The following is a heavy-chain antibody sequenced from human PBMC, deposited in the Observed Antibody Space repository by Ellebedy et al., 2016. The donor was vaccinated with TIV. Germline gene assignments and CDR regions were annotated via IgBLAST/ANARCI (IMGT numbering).Heavy chain of an antibody. J-gene: IGHJ4*02. CDR1: GGSISSYS. Sequence: SETLSLTCTVSGGSISSYSWSWILHPLGKGLEWIGYIYYSGSTNYNPSLKSRVTISVDTSKNQFSLKLSSVTAADTAVYYCARHPTLGGCSGGSCYYYFDYWGQGTLVTVSS. D-gene: IGHD2-15*01. V-gene: IGHV4-59*08. CDR2: IYYSGST. CDR3: ARHPTLGGCSGGSCYYYFDY.